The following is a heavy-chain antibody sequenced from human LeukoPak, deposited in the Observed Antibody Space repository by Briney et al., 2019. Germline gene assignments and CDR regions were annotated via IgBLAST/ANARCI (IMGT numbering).Heavy chain of an antibody. Sequence: PSETLSLTCTVSGGSISNSGYYWGWIRQPPGKGLEWIGSIYYSGSTYYNPSLKSRVTISVDTSKNHFSLKLSSVTAADTAVYYCARSEGEGFPACYFDYWGQGTLVTVSS. CDR1: GGSISNSGYY. CDR3: ARSEGEGFPACYFDY. CDR2: IYYSGST. V-gene: IGHV4-39*02. J-gene: IGHJ4*02.